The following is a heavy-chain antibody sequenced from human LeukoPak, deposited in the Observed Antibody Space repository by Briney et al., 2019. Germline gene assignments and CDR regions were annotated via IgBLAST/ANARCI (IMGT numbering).Heavy chain of an antibody. CDR3: AKEVSRVTTFYFDY. V-gene: IGHV3-23*01. CDR2: ISGSGAGT. Sequence: GGSLRLSCAASGFTFSDYYMIWIRQAPGKGLEWVSAISGSGAGTYYADSVKGRFTISRDNSKNTLYLQMNSLRAEDTAVYYCAKEVSRVTTFYFDYWGQGTLVTVSS. J-gene: IGHJ4*02. D-gene: IGHD4-17*01. CDR1: GFTFSDYY.